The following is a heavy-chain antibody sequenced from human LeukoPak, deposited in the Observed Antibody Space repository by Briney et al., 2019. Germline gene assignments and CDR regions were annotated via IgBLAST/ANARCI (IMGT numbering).Heavy chain of an antibody. V-gene: IGHV4-34*01. CDR2: INHSGGT. CDR3: ARLTITGTTDTYYYYYGMDV. CDR1: GGSFSGYY. D-gene: IGHD1-7*01. J-gene: IGHJ6*02. Sequence: QSSETLSLTCAVYGGSFSGYYWSWIRQPPGKGLEWIGEINHSGGTNYNPSLKSRVTISVDKSKNQFSLKLSSVTAADTAVYYCARLTITGTTDTYYYYYGMDVWGQGTTVTVSS.